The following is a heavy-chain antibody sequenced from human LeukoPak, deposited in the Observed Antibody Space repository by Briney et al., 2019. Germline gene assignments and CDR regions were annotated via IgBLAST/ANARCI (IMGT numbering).Heavy chain of an antibody. J-gene: IGHJ4*02. CDR1: GFTVSSNY. CDR2: ISDSGGST. D-gene: IGHD2-15*01. CDR3: ARYAVVGTPFFDY. V-gene: IGHV3-23*01. Sequence: GGSLRLSCAASGFTVSSNYMSWVRQAPGKGLEWVSAISDSGGSTYYADSVKGRFTSSRDNSKNTLYLQMSSLRAEDTAVYYCARYAVVGTPFFDYWGQGTLVTVSS.